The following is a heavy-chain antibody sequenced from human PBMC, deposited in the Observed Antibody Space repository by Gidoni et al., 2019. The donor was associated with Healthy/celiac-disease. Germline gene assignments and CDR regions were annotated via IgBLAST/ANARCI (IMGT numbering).Heavy chain of an antibody. V-gene: IGHV3-30*18. CDR1: GFTFSSYG. J-gene: IGHJ6*02. D-gene: IGHD2-15*01. CDR2: ISYDGSNK. Sequence: QVQLVESGGGVVQPGRSLRLSCAASGFTFSSYGMHWARQAPGKGLDWVAVISYDGSNKYYADAVKGRFTISRDNSKNTLYLQMNSLRAEDTAVYYCAKDRDCSGGSCQSRYYYYGMDVWGQGTTVTVSS. CDR3: AKDRDCSGGSCQSRYYYYGMDV.